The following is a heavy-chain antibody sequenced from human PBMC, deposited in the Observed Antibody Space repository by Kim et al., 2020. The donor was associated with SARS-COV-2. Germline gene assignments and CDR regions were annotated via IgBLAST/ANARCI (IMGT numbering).Heavy chain of an antibody. CDR1: GGSISSTSYY. Sequence: SETLSLTCTVSGGSISSTSYYWGWIRQPPGKGLDLIGSIYYDGNTYYNPSLKSRVSMSVDTSKNQFSLKVTSVTAADTAVYYCARHSISYYYDSSGDLMGAFFGMVVWG. CDR3: ARHSISYYYDSSGDLMGAFFGMVV. CDR2: IYYDGNT. V-gene: IGHV4-39*01. J-gene: IGHJ6*02. D-gene: IGHD3-22*01.